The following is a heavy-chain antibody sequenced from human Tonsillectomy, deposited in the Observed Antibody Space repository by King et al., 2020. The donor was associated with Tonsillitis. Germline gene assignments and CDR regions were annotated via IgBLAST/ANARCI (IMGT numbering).Heavy chain of an antibody. CDR1: GFTFSSYG. CDR2: ISYDGSNK. CDR3: AKAFGGGSSFYGMDV. D-gene: IGHD2-15*01. J-gene: IGHJ6*02. V-gene: IGHV3-30*18. Sequence: VQLVESGGGVVQPGRSQRLSCAASGFTFSSYGMHWVRQAPGKGLEWVAVISYDGSNKYYADSVKGRFTISRDNSKNTLYLQMNSLRAEDTAVYYCAKAFGGGSSFYGMDVWGQGTTVTVSS.